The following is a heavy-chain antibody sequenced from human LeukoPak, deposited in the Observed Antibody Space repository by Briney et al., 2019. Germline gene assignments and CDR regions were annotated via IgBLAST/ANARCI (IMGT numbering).Heavy chain of an antibody. CDR3: ARDLKAYGSSGGVDY. J-gene: IGHJ4*02. D-gene: IGHD6-19*01. Sequence: GGSLILSCAASGFTFSSYSMNWVRQAPGKGLEWVSYIGSSSTTIYYADSVKGRFTISRDSARNSLYLQMNSLTAEDTAVYYCARDLKAYGSSGGVDYWGQGTPVTVSS. CDR2: IGSSSTTI. CDR1: GFTFSSYS. V-gene: IGHV3-48*01.